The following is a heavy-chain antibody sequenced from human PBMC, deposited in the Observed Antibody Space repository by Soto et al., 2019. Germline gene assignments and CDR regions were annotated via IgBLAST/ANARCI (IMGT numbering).Heavy chain of an antibody. D-gene: IGHD3-10*01. CDR2: IKTDASEK. J-gene: IGHJ4*01. Sequence: EEQLVASGGGLVQPGGSLRLSCEASGFTLGSYWMSWVRQAPGKGLEWLATIKTDASEKKYVDSVKGRFTMSRDNAKSSLYLQMDSLRAEDTSVYYCATDSGYGSGSSANHYLEYWGHGTLVTVSS. CDR1: GFTLGSYW. CDR3: ATDSGYGSGSSANHYLEY. V-gene: IGHV3-7*01.